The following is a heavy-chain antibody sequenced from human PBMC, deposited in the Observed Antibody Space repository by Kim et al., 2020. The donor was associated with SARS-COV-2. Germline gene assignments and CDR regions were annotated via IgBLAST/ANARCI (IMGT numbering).Heavy chain of an antibody. CDR1: GYTFTSYY. CDR3: AREDSSSWHSAEAGLQINWFDP. J-gene: IGHJ5*02. V-gene: IGHV1-46*01. CDR2: INPSGGST. D-gene: IGHD6-13*01. Sequence: ASVKVSCKASGYTFTSYYMHWVRQAPGQGLEWMGIINPSGGSTSYAQKFQGRVTMTRDTSTSTVYMELSSLRSEDTAVYYCAREDSSSWHSAEAGLQINWFDPWGQGTLVTVSS.